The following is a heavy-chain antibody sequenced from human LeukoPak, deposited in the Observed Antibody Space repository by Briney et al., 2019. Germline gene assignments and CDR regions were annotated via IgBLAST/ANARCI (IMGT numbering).Heavy chain of an antibody. V-gene: IGHV5-51*01. Sequence: GESLQISCKVSGYSFTSYCIGWVRQMPGKGLEWMGIIYPGDSGPTYSPSFQGQVTISVDKSIDTAYLQWSSLQASDTAMYYCGMSGDRVPLQDDVFDVWGQGTMVTVST. CDR2: IYPGDSGP. CDR3: GMSGDRVPLQDDVFDV. J-gene: IGHJ3*01. D-gene: IGHD1-26*01. CDR1: GYSFTSYC.